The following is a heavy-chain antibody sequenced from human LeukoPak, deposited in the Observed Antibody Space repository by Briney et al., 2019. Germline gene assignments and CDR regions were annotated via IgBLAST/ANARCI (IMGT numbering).Heavy chain of an antibody. CDR3: ARVWLAGESSGFRHFDY. CDR2: IKEDGSEK. Sequence: GGSLRLSCAASEFTFSNYWMSWVRQAPGKGLEWVANIKEDGSEKYYVDSVKGRFTISRDNAKNSLDLQMNSLRAEDTAVYYCARVWLAGESSGFRHFDYWGQGALVTVSS. CDR1: EFTFSNYW. D-gene: IGHD3-22*01. V-gene: IGHV3-7*01. J-gene: IGHJ4*02.